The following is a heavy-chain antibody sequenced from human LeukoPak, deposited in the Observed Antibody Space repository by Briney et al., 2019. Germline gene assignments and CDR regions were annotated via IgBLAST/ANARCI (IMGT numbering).Heavy chain of an antibody. Sequence: PGGSLRLSCAASGFTFSNSWLNWVRQALGKGQESVANIKKGGSEKYYVDAVEGRFTISRDNVGNPLYLQMNSLRAEDTAVYYCARGGFMTTVTTYWGQGTLVTVSS. J-gene: IGHJ4*02. V-gene: IGHV3-7*05. CDR2: IKKGGSEK. CDR3: ARGGFMTTVTTY. D-gene: IGHD4-17*01. CDR1: GFTFSNSW.